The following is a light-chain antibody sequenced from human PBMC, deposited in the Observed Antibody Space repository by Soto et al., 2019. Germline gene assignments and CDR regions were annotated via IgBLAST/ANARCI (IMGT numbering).Light chain of an antibody. CDR2: WAS. Sequence: DIVMTQSPDSLAVSLGERATINCKSSQSVLYSSNNKNYLAWYQQRPGQPPKLLIYWASTRESGVPDRFSGSGSGTDFTLTITSLKAEVVAVYYCQQYGSTPPTFGQGTKLEIK. V-gene: IGKV4-1*01. CDR3: QQYGSTPPT. J-gene: IGKJ2*01. CDR1: QSVLYSSNNKNY.